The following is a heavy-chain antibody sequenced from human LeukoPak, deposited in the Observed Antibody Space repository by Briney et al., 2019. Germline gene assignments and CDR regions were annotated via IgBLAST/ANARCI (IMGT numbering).Heavy chain of an antibody. CDR3: AREYYYDSSGLYYYGMDV. CDR2: INPSGGST. Sequence: ASVKVSCKASGYTFTGHYIHWVRQAPGQGLEWMGIINPSGGSTSYAQKFRGRVTMTRDTSTSTVYMELSSLRSEDTAVHYCAREYYYDSSGLYYYGMDVWGQGTTVTVSS. V-gene: IGHV1-46*01. J-gene: IGHJ6*02. CDR1: GYTFTGHY. D-gene: IGHD3-22*01.